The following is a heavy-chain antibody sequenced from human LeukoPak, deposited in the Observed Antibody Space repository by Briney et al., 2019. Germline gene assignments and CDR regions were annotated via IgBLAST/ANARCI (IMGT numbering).Heavy chain of an antibody. D-gene: IGHD3-22*01. V-gene: IGHV1-2*02. CDR2: INHNSGGT. J-gene: IGHJ4*02. CDR3: ARDLGYYDRLDQFDC. CDR1: GYTFTGYY. Sequence: ASVKVSCKASGYTFTGYYIHWVRQAPGQGLEWMGWINHNSGGTNSAQQFQGRVTLTRDTSISTAYMELSRLRSDDTAVYYCARDLGYYDRLDQFDCWGQGTLVTVFS.